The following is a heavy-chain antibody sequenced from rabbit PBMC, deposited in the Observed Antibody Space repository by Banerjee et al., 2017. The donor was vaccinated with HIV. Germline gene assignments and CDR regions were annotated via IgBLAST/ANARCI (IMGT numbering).Heavy chain of an antibody. V-gene: IGHV1S45*01. D-gene: IGHD1-1*01. CDR1: GFSFSSNYW. J-gene: IGHJ3*01. Sequence: CTASGFSFSSNYWLCWVRQAPGKGLEWIACIGADGSGRTYYASWAKGRFTISKTSSTTVTLQMTNLTGADTATYFCARDTASGGGYDFGLWGQGTLVTVS. CDR3: ARDTASGGGYDFGL. CDR2: IGADGSGRT.